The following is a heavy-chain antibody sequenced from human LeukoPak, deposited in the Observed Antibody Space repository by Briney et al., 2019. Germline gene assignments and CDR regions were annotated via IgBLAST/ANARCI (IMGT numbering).Heavy chain of an antibody. V-gene: IGHV3-30*02. J-gene: IGHJ4*02. D-gene: IGHD2-8*01. Sequence: GGSLRLSCAASGFTFSNYGLHWVRQAPGKGLEWVSFIRYDGSNQYYTDSVKGRFTISRDNSKSTLYLQMNSLRTEDTAMYYCAKGAPNLPDYWGQGTPVTVSS. CDR2: IRYDGSNQ. CDR3: AKGAPNLPDY. CDR1: GFTFSNYG.